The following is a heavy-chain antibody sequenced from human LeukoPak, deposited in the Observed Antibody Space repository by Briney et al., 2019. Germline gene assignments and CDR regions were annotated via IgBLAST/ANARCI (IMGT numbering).Heavy chain of an antibody. CDR3: AKDRGGSYGDNYNWFDP. Sequence: GGSLRLSCAASGFTFSSYAMSWVRQAPGKGLEWVSAISGSGGSTYYADSVKGRFTISRDNSKNTLYLQMNSLRAEDTAVYYCAKDRGGSYGDNYNWFDPWGQGTLVTVSS. J-gene: IGHJ5*02. CDR2: ISGSGGST. V-gene: IGHV3-23*01. D-gene: IGHD1-26*01. CDR1: GFTFSSYA.